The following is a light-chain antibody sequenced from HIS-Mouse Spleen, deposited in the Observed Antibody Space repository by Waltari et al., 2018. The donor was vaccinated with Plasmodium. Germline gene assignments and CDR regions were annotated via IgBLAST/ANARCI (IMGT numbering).Light chain of an antibody. CDR3: CSYAGSYTLV. CDR1: SSDVGGYHY. J-gene: IGLJ2*01. CDR2: DVS. Sequence: QSALTQPRSVSGSPGQSVPISCPGTSSDVGGYHYVSWYQKHPGKAPKLMIYDVSKRPSGVPDRFSGSKSGNTASLTISGLQAEDEADYYCCSYAGSYTLVFGGGTKLTVL. V-gene: IGLV2-11*01.